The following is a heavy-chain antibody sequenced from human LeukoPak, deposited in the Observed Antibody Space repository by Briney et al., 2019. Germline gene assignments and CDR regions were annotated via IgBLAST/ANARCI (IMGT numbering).Heavy chain of an antibody. CDR3: ARVAGWSGRTAFDY. D-gene: IGHD3-3*01. CDR2: FDPEDGET. CDR1: GYTLTELS. V-gene: IGHV1-24*01. J-gene: IGHJ4*02. Sequence: ASVKVSCKVSGYTLTELSMHWVRQAPGKGLEWMGGFDPEDGETIYAQKFQGRVTMTEDTSTDTAYMELSSLRSEDTAVYYCARVAGWSGRTAFDYWGQGTLVTVSS.